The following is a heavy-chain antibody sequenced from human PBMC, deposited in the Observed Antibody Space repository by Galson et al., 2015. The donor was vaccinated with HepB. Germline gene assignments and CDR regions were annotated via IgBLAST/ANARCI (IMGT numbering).Heavy chain of an antibody. CDR1: GFTFNSYA. CDR3: ARLTAAGTDH. CDR2: IDSSGYLT. V-gene: IGHV3-23*05. J-gene: IGHJ4*02. D-gene: IGHD6-13*01. Sequence: SLRLSCAASGFTFNSYAMSWVRQAPGRGLEWVSSIDSSGYLTYYADSVTGRFTISRDNSKGSLYLQMHGLRAEDAALYYCARLTAAGTDHWGQGALVTVSS.